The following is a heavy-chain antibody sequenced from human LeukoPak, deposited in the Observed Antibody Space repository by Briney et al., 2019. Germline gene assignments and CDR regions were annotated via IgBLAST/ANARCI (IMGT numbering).Heavy chain of an antibody. Sequence: ASVKVSCKASGYTFTGYYMHWVRQAPGHGLEWMGWINPNSRGTNYAQKFQGRVTMTRDTSISTAYMELSRLRSDDTAVYYCARSVLRYFDWLLINYYYYYMDVWGKGTTVTISS. CDR3: ARSVLRYFDWLLINYYYYYMDV. D-gene: IGHD3-9*01. CDR1: GYTFTGYY. CDR2: INPNSRGT. V-gene: IGHV1-2*02. J-gene: IGHJ6*03.